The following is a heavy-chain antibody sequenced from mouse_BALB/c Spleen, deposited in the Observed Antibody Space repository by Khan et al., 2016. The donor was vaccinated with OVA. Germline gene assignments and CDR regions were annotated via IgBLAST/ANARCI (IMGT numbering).Heavy chain of an antibody. CDR2: INPSSNYS. Sequence: QVRLQQSGAELARPGASVKMSCKASGYTFTNYTIHWIKQRPGQGLEWIGYINPSSNYSNYNQKFKDKATLTADKSSSTAYMQLSSLTSDDSSVYYCVSKPVPPYYFDSWGQGTTLTVSS. J-gene: IGHJ2*01. V-gene: IGHV1-4*01. CDR3: VSKPVPPYYFDS. CDR1: GYTFTNYT.